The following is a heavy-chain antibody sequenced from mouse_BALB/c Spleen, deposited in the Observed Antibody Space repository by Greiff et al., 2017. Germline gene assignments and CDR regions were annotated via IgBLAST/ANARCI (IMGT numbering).Heavy chain of an antibody. CDR1: GFTFISYG. J-gene: IGHJ2*01. CDR2: ISSGGSYT. CDR3: ARLTTATTFDY. D-gene: IGHD1-2*01. Sequence: EVQLQESGGDLVKPGGSLKLSCAASGFTFISYGMSWVRQTPDKRLEWVATISSGGSYTYYPDSVKGRFTISRDNAKNTLYLQMSSLKSEDTAMYYCARLTTATTFDYWGQGTTLTVSS. V-gene: IGHV5-6*01.